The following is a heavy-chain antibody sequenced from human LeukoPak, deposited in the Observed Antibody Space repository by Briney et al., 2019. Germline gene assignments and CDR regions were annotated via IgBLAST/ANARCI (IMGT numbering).Heavy chain of an antibody. CDR2: IYHSGST. CDR3: ARGFRFLVDY. Sequence: SQTLSLTCTVSGGSISSGGYYWSWLRQPPGKGLEWIGYIYHSGSTYYNPSLKSRVTISVDRSKNQFSLKLSSVTAADTAVYYCARGFRFLVDYWGQGTLVTVSS. CDR1: GGSISSGGYY. V-gene: IGHV4-30-2*01. J-gene: IGHJ4*02. D-gene: IGHD3-3*01.